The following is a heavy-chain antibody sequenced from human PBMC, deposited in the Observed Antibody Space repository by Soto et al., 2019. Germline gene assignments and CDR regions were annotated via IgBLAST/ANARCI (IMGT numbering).Heavy chain of an antibody. CDR3: AKDGERVRDPDS. D-gene: IGHD3-10*01. CDR1: GFTFSNYV. Sequence: EVQLLESGGGLVQPGGSLRLSCAASGFTFSNYVLSWVRQAPGKGLEWVSAISGTGGSTYYADSVKGRFTISGDNSKNRLYVQMNSLRDEDTAVYYCAKDGERVRDPDSWGQGTLVTVSS. CDR2: ISGTGGST. J-gene: IGHJ5*01. V-gene: IGHV3-23*01.